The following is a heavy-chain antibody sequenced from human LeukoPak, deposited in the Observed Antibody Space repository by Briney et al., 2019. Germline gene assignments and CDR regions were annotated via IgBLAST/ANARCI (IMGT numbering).Heavy chain of an antibody. CDR1: GYSISSGYY. J-gene: IGHJ5*01. V-gene: IGHV4-38-2*02. Sequence: SETLSLTCTVSGYSISSGYYWGWIRQPPGKGLEWIGSIYYSGSTYYNPSLKSRVTISVDTSKNQFSLKLSSVTAADTAVYYCARLYSSSSSDSWGQGTLVTVSS. CDR3: ARLYSSSSSDS. CDR2: IYYSGST. D-gene: IGHD6-6*01.